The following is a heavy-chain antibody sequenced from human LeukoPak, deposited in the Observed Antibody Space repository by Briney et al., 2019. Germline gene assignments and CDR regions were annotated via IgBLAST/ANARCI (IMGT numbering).Heavy chain of an antibody. D-gene: IGHD4-17*01. CDR3: TRMTTGHDY. Sequence: PSETLPLTCAVSGVSFDDYYWSWVRQTPGKGLEWIGEINHSGYTNDSPSLKSRVTLSIDTSRKQFSLNLSSVTVADAGIYYCTRMTTGHDYWGQGTLVTVSS. V-gene: IGHV4-34*01. CDR1: GVSFDDYY. J-gene: IGHJ4*02. CDR2: INHSGYT.